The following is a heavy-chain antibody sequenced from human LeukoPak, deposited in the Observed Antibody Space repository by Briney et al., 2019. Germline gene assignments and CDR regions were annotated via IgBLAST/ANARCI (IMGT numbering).Heavy chain of an antibody. D-gene: IGHD1-14*01. V-gene: IGHV4-34*01. J-gene: IGHJ3*01. Sequence: SETLPHPRSVYGGPLSSYYWSWIGQPPGKGLEWIGQIDHSGSTNFNPSLKSRVTMSVDTTKKRVSLNLNSVTAADTAVYYCARVLCVTPVSADVCWGQGTMVAVSS. CDR2: IDHSGST. CDR3: ARVLCVTPVSADVC. CDR1: GGPLSSYY.